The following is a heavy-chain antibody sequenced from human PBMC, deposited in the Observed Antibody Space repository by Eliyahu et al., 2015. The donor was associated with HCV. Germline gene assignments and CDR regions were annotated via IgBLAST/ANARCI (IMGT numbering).Heavy chain of an antibody. CDR1: GFPFXSYS. J-gene: IGHJ4*02. CDR2: ISSSSSYI. V-gene: IGHV3-21*01. D-gene: IGHD3-10*01. Sequence: EVQLVESGGGLXKPGGSLRLXCAAXGFPFXSYSMNWVRQAPGKGLELVSXISSSSSYIYYADSVKGRFTISRDNAKNSLYLQMNSLRAEDTAVYYCARGNGSGSAYWGQGTLVTVSS. CDR3: ARGNGSGSAY.